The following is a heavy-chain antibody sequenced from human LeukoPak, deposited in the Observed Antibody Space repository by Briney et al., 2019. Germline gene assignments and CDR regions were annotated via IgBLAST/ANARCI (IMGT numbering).Heavy chain of an antibody. CDR2: IYYSGST. CDR1: GGSISSYY. V-gene: IGHV4-59*01. Sequence: PSETLSLTCTVSGGSISSYYWSWIRQPPGKGLEWIGYIYYSGSTNYNPSLKSRVTISVDTSKNQFSLKLSSVTAADAAVYYCARAGYYYDSSGYYYYGMDVWGQGTTVTVSS. J-gene: IGHJ6*02. CDR3: ARAGYYYDSSGYYYYGMDV. D-gene: IGHD3-22*01.